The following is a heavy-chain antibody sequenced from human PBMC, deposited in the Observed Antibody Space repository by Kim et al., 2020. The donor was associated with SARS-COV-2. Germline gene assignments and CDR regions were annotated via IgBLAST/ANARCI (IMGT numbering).Heavy chain of an antibody. J-gene: IGHJ5*02. D-gene: IGHD3-3*01. CDR2: IYYSGST. V-gene: IGHV4-61*01. CDR1: GGSVSSGSYY. Sequence: SETLSLTCTVSGGSVSSGSYYWSWIRQPPGKGLEWIGYIYYSGSTNYNPSLNSRVTISVDTSKNQFSLKLSSVTAADTAVYYCARDFWSGYYEKPYNWFDPWGQGTLVTVSS. CDR3: ARDFWSGYYEKPYNWFDP.